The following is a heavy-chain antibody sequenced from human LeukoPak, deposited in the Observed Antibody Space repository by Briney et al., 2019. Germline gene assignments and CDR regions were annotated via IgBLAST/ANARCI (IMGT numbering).Heavy chain of an antibody. Sequence: GGSLRLSCAASGFTFRSYWMSWLRQPPGKGLEGVAIINQDGREKYYVDSVKGRFNISRDKDKTSLYLKIHSLRAEDTAVYYCARGITMVRGLIYYGMDVWGQGTTVNVSS. V-gene: IGHV3-7*01. J-gene: IGHJ6*02. D-gene: IGHD3-10*01. CDR2: INQDGREK. CDR1: GFTFRSYW. CDR3: ARGITMVRGLIYYGMDV.